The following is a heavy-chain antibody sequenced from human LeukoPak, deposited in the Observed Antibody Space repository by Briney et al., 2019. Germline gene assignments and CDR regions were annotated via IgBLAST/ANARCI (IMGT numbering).Heavy chain of an antibody. CDR3: AYSVAPTFYDTSGSDTFDV. D-gene: IGHD3-22*01. CDR2: IYYSGST. Sequence: PSETLSLTCTVSGGSVSTSSLYWGWLRQPPGKGLEWIATIYYSGSTYYNPSLKSRVTISLDTSKNQFSLKLISVTAADTAVYYCAYSVAPTFYDTSGSDTFDVWGLGTMVTVSS. V-gene: IGHV4-39*01. J-gene: IGHJ3*01. CDR1: GGSVSTSSLY.